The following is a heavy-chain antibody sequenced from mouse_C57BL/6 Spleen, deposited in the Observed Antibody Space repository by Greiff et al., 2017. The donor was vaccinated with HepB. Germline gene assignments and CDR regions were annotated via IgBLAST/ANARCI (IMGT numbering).Heavy chain of an antibody. D-gene: IGHD2-3*01. Sequence: VQLQQSGAELVRPGASVKLSCTASGFNIKDAYMHWVKQRPEQGLEWIGWIDPENGDTEYASKFQGKATITADTSSNTAYLQLSSLTSEDTAVYYCTTNGAVYDDPIDYWGQGTTLTVSS. CDR1: GFNIKDAY. CDR3: TTNGAVYDDPIDY. CDR2: IDPENGDT. V-gene: IGHV14-4*01. J-gene: IGHJ2*01.